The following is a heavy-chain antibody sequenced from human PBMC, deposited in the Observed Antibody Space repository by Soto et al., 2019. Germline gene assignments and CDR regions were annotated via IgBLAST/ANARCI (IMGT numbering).Heavy chain of an antibody. V-gene: IGHV3-48*01. Sequence: EVQLVESGGGLVQPGGSLRLSCAASGFTFSSYSMNWVRQAPGKGLEWVSYISSGSSTIYYADSVKGRFTISRDNAKNSLFLQMNSLRAEDTAVYYCARAGGWELPPGWGPGTLVTVSS. D-gene: IGHD3-10*01. CDR3: ARAGGWELPPG. J-gene: IGHJ4*02. CDR1: GFTFSSYS. CDR2: ISSGSSTI.